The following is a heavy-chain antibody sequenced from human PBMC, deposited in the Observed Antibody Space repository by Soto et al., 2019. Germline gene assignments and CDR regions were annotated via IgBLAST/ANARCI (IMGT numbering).Heavy chain of an antibody. Sequence: TGGSLRLSCAASGFTFSSYAMHWVRQSPGKGLEWVAVISYDGSNKYYADSVKGRLTISRDNSKNTLYLQMNSLRSEDTAVYYCARENYDSSGSLHYFDYWGQGTLVTVSS. V-gene: IGHV3-30-3*01. CDR2: ISYDGSNK. D-gene: IGHD3-22*01. CDR3: ARENYDSSGSLHYFDY. J-gene: IGHJ4*02. CDR1: GFTFSSYA.